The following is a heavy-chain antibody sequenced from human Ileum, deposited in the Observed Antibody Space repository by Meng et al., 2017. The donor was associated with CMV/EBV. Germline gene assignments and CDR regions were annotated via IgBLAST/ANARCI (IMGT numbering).Heavy chain of an antibody. CDR2: IYPGDSDT. D-gene: IGHD3-3*01. Sequence: GESLKISCKGSGYSFTNYWIGWVRQMPGKGLEWMGIIYPGDSDTKYSPSFQGQVTISADKSISTAYLQWSSLRASDTAIYYCARGDDFWNAYNPHYLDYWGQGTLVTVSS. CDR3: ARGDDFWNAYNPHYLDY. CDR1: GYSFTNYW. V-gene: IGHV5-51*01. J-gene: IGHJ4*02.